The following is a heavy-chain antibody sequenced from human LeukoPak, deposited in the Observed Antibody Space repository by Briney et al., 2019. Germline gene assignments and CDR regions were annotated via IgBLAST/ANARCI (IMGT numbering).Heavy chain of an antibody. CDR3: ARSGRGSPFDY. D-gene: IGHD2-15*01. Sequence: PGGSLRLSCAASGFTFSSYSMNWVRQAPGKGLEWVTYISSSSSTIYYADSVKGRFTISRDNAKNSLYLQMNSLRAEDTAVYYCARSGRGSPFDYWGQGTLVTVSS. CDR1: GFTFSSYS. V-gene: IGHV3-48*01. J-gene: IGHJ4*02. CDR2: ISSSSSTI.